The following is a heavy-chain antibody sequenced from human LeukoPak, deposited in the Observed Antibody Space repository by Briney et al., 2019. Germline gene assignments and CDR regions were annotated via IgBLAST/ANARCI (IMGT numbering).Heavy chain of an antibody. D-gene: IGHD1-26*01. CDR1: GGSFSGYY. V-gene: IGHV4-34*01. J-gene: IGHJ4*02. Sequence: SETLSLTCAVYGGSFSGYYWGRIRQPPGKGLEWIGEINHSGSTNYNPSLKSRVTISVDTSKNQFSLKLTSVTAADTAVYYCARFNSGSYQHYFDYWGQGTLVTVSS. CDR2: INHSGST. CDR3: ARFNSGSYQHYFDY.